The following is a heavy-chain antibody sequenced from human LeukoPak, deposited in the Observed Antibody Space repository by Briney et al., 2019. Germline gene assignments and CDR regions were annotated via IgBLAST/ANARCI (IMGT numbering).Heavy chain of an antibody. CDR2: ISGSGGST. CDR1: GFTFSSYA. V-gene: IGHV3-23*01. CDR3: ANMVVVITTGY. D-gene: IGHD3-22*01. Sequence: GGSLRLSCAASGFTFSSYAMSWIRQAPGKGLEWVSAISGSGGSTYYADSVKGRFTISRDNSKNTLCLQMNSLRAEDTAVYYCANMVVVITTGYWGQGTLVTVSS. J-gene: IGHJ4*02.